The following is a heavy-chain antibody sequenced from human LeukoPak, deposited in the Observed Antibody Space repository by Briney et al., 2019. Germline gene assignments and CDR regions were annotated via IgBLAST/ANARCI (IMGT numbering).Heavy chain of an antibody. D-gene: IGHD3-10*01. Sequence: GASVNVSCKVSVYTLTELSMHWVRQAPGKGREWMGGFDPEDGETIYAQKFQGRVTMTEDTSTDTAYMELSSLRSEDTAVYYCATDSSGSYSPFDYWGQGTLVTVSS. CDR1: VYTLTELS. J-gene: IGHJ4*02. CDR3: ATDSSGSYSPFDY. CDR2: FDPEDGET. V-gene: IGHV1-24*01.